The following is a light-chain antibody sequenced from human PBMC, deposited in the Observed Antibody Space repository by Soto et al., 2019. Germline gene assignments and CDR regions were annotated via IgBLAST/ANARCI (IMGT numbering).Light chain of an antibody. CDR3: QQRSNWPPSIT. J-gene: IGKJ5*01. CDR1: QSLSSIY. V-gene: IGKV3D-20*02. Sequence: EIVLTQYPGTLSLSPGERATLTCRASQSLSSIYLAWYQQKPGQAPRLLIYGASSRATGIPDRFSGSGSGTDFTLTISRLEAEDFAVYYCQQRSNWPPSITFGQGTRLEIK. CDR2: GAS.